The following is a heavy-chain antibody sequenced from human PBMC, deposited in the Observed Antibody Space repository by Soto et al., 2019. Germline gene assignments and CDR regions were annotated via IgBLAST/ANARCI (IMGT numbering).Heavy chain of an antibody. Sequence: EVQLVESGGGLVKPGGSLRLSCAASGFTFSSYSMNWVRQAPGKGLEWVSSISSSSSYIYYADSVKGRFTISRDNAKNSLYLQMNSLRAEDTAVYYCARVNQGDYGDYVNYYYYYMDVWGKGTTVTVSS. V-gene: IGHV3-21*01. J-gene: IGHJ6*03. CDR1: GFTFSSYS. CDR2: ISSSSSYI. CDR3: ARVNQGDYGDYVNYYYYYMDV. D-gene: IGHD4-17*01.